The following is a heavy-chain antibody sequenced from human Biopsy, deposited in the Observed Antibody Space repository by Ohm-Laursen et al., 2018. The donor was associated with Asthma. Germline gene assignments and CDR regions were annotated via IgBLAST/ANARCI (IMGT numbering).Heavy chain of an antibody. J-gene: IGHJ3*02. CDR1: GFSFSSYG. CDR3: VRDGTDDAFDI. CDR2: ISFDGTNK. Sequence: SLRLSCAASGFSFSSYGMHWVRQTPGKGLEWVAVISFDGTNKYYADSVKGRLTISRDNSKNTLDLQMNSLREEDTAVYYCVRDGTDDAFDIWGQGTVVSVSS. V-gene: IGHV3-30*03. D-gene: IGHD1-1*01.